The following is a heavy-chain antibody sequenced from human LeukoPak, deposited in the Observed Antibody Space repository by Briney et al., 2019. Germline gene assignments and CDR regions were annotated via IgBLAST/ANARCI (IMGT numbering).Heavy chain of an antibody. CDR2: ITGDGSTT. J-gene: IGHJ4*02. D-gene: IGHD3-16*01. Sequence: GGSLRLSCAASGFPFSRSWMHWVRQAPGEGLVWVSRITGDGSTTIYADSVKGRFTISRDDSKNTVYLQMNSLKTEDTAVYYCTTHRGEWVLDSWGQGTLVTVSS. V-gene: IGHV3-74*01. CDR3: TTHRGEWVLDS. CDR1: GFPFSRSW.